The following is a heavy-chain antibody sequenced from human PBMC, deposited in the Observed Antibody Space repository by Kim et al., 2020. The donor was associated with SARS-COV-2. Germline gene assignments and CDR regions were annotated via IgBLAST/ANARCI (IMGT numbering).Heavy chain of an antibody. D-gene: IGHD3-16*01. V-gene: IGHV3-23*01. CDR2: ISKSGNSA. CDR1: GFTFSNYD. J-gene: IGHJ6*02. CDR3: ARKLRGKTESVYYYYGLDV. Sequence: GGSLRLSCAASGFTFSNYDMSWVRQPPGKGLEWVSGISKSGNSAYYTDSVKGRLTISRDNSKNTLYLQMRSLRAEDTAVYYCARKLRGKTESVYYYYGLDVWGQGTTVTVSS.